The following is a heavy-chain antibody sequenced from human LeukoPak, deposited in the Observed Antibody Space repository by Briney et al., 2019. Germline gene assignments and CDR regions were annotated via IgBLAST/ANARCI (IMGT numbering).Heavy chain of an antibody. CDR2: IYCSGST. CDR3: ARQGDGYNFLDY. CDR1: GGSISSSSYY. V-gene: IGHV4-39*01. D-gene: IGHD5-24*01. J-gene: IGHJ4*02. Sequence: SETLSLTCTVSGGSISSSSYYWGWIRQPPGKGLEWIGSIYCSGSTYYNPSLKSRVTISVDTSKNQFSLKLSSVTAADTAVYYCARQGDGYNFLDYWGQGTLVTVSS.